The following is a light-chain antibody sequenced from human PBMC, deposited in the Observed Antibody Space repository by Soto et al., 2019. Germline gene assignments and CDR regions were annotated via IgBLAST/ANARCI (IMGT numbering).Light chain of an antibody. CDR3: QQYDSYPWT. J-gene: IGKJ1*01. V-gene: IGKV1-5*01. CDR1: QSISSW. CDR2: DAS. Sequence: DIQMTQSPSTLSASVGDRVTITCRASQSISSWLAWYQQKPGKAPKLLIYDASCLQSGVPSRFRGSGSGTEFTLTISSLQPDDFATYYCQQYDSYPWTFGQGTKVEIK.